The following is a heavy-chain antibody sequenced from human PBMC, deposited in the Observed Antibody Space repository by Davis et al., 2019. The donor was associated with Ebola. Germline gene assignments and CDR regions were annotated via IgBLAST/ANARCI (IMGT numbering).Heavy chain of an antibody. CDR3: ARRNTVVRGIISYFDY. D-gene: IGHD3-10*01. J-gene: IGHJ4*02. CDR1: GYTFTSCG. Sequence: ASVKVSCKTSGYTFTSCGISWVRQAPGQGLEWMGWINPNSGGTNYAQKFQGRVTMTRDTSINTAYMELHSLTSDDTAVYYCARRNTVVRGIISYFDYWGQGTLVTVSS. CDR2: INPNSGGT. V-gene: IGHV1-2*02.